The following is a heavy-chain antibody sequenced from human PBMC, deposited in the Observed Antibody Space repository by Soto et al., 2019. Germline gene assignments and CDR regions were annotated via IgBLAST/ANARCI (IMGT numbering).Heavy chain of an antibody. CDR1: GFTFSNYI. CDR2: ILHDGNNK. CDR3: AKSPGMYYYDSSGYYHYDY. V-gene: IGHV3-30*18. J-gene: IGHJ4*02. Sequence: GGSLRLSCAASGFTFSNYILHWVRQAPGKGLEWVAMILHDGNNKYYADSVKGRFTISRDNSKSTLYLQVDSLRTEDTAVYYCAKSPGMYYYDSSGYYHYDYWGQGTPVTVSS. D-gene: IGHD3-22*01.